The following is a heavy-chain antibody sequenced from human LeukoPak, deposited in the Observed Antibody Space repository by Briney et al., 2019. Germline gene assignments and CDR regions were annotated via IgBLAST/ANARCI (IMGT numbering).Heavy chain of an antibody. Sequence: GGSLRVYCAASGFTFISYSMNWVRQAPGKGLEWVSVIYSGGSTYYADSVKGRFTISRDNSKNTLYLQMNSLRAEDTAVYYCARGGVPTSWFDPWGQGTLVTVSS. D-gene: IGHD2-8*02. V-gene: IGHV3-53*01. J-gene: IGHJ5*02. CDR3: ARGGVPTSWFDP. CDR1: GFTFISYS. CDR2: IYSGGST.